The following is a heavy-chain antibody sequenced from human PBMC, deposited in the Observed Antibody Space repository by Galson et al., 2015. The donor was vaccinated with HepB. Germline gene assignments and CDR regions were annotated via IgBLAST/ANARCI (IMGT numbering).Heavy chain of an antibody. CDR3: AREGVYGDYVGFAQFSGVDV. CDR2: ISVRTGDT. D-gene: IGHD4-17*01. V-gene: IGHV1-18*04. CDR1: GYRFTTYG. J-gene: IGHJ6*02. Sequence: SVKVSCKASGYRFTTYGISWVRQAPGRGLEWMGWISVRTGDTNLAQNREDRVTMTIDTSTNTVYMELRSLRSDDTAIYYCAREGVYGDYVGFAQFSGVDVWGQGTSVIVSS.